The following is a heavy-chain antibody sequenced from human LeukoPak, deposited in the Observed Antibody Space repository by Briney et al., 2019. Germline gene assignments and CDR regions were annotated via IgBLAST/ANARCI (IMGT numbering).Heavy chain of an antibody. J-gene: IGHJ3*02. D-gene: IGHD2-2*02. Sequence: SETLSLTCAVSGYSISSGYYWGWLRQPPGEGLEWIGSIYHSGSTYYNPSLKSRVTISVDTSKNQFSQKLSSVTAADTAVYYCASLIAPIYCSSTSCHTGHAFDIWGQGTMVTVSS. V-gene: IGHV4-38-2*01. CDR3: ASLIAPIYCSSTSCHTGHAFDI. CDR1: GYSISSGYY. CDR2: IYHSGST.